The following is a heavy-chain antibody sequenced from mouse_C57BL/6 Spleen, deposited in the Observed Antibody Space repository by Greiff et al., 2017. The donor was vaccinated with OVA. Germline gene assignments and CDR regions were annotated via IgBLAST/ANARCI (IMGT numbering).Heavy chain of an antibody. CDR2: IDPSDSYT. Sequence: QVQLQQPGAELVKPGASVKLSCKASGYTFTSYWMQWVKQRPGQGLEWIGEIDPSDSYTNYNQKFKGKATLTVDTSSSTAYMQLSSLTSADSAVYYCARGGGNTVVYFDYWGQGTTLTVSS. V-gene: IGHV1-50*01. J-gene: IGHJ2*01. CDR3: ARGGGNTVVYFDY. D-gene: IGHD1-1*02. CDR1: GYTFTSYW.